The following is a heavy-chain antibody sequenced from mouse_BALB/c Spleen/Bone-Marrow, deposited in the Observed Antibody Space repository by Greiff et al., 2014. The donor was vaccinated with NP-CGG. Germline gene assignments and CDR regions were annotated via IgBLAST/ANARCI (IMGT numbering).Heavy chain of an antibody. J-gene: IGHJ3*01. CDR1: GFNIKDTF. D-gene: IGHD2-4*01. V-gene: IGHV14-3*02. CDR3: AHDSPFTY. Sequence: EVQLMQSGADLVKPGASVKLSCTTSGFNIKDTFMHWVKQRPEQGLEWIGRIDPADGNTKYDPKFQGKATITADTSSNKVSLQLSGLTSGDTAVYYCAHDSPFTYWGQGTLVTVSA. CDR2: IDPADGNT.